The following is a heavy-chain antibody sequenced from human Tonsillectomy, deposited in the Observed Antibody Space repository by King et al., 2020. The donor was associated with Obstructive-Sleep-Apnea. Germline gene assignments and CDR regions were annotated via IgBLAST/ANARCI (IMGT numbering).Heavy chain of an antibody. Sequence: VQLVESGGGVVQPGRSLRLSCAASGFTFSSYAMHWVRQVPGKGLEWVAVISYDGSNKYYADSVQGRFTISRDNSKNTLYLQMNSLRAEDTAVYYCARVPSKYYYDSSGYSLDYWGQGTLVTVSS. CDR3: ARVPSKYYYDSSGYSLDY. CDR1: GFTFSSYA. J-gene: IGHJ4*02. V-gene: IGHV3-30*04. D-gene: IGHD3-22*01. CDR2: ISYDGSNK.